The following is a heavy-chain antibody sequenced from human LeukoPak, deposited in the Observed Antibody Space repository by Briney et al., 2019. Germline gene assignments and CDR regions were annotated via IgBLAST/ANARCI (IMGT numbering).Heavy chain of an antibody. CDR2: TSGSGGST. CDR3: AKGTAQYYYDSSGYYYHY. V-gene: IGHV3-23*01. D-gene: IGHD3-22*01. CDR1: GFTFSSYA. J-gene: IGHJ4*02. Sequence: GGSLRLSCAASGFTFSSYAMSWVRQAPGKGLEWVSGTSGSGGSTYYADSVKGRFTISRDNSKNTLYLQMNSLRAEDTAVYYCAKGTAQYYYDSSGYYYHYWGQGTLVTVSS.